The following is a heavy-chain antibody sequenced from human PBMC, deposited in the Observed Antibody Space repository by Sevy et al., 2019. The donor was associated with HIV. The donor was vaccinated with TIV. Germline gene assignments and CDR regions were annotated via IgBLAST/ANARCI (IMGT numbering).Heavy chain of an antibody. CDR1: GFTFSSYG. J-gene: IGHJ3*02. CDR3: VKGVTYSSGWTGGDDAFDI. V-gene: IGHV3-30*02. Sequence: GGSLRLSCAASGFTFSSYGMHWVRQAPGKGLEWVAFIRYDGSNKYYADSVKGRFTISRDNSKNTLYLQMNSLRAEDTAVYYCVKGVTYSSGWTGGDDAFDIWGQGTMVTVSS. D-gene: IGHD6-19*01. CDR2: IRYDGSNK.